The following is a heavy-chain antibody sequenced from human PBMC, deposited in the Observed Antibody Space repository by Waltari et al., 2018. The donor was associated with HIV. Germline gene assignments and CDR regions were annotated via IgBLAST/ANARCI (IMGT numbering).Heavy chain of an antibody. J-gene: IGHJ4*02. V-gene: IGHV3-15*01. CDR3: ATAGSTGTTRGY. D-gene: IGHD1-1*01. CDR1: GFIFTNAW. Sequence: EVQLVESGGGLVKPGGSLRLSCAPSGFIFTNAWMSWVRQAPGKGLEWVGRIKSKSDGGTTDYAAPVKGRFTISRDDSKDTLYLQVNSLKTDDTAVYYCATAGSTGTTRGYWGQGTLVTVSS. CDR2: IKSKSDGGTT.